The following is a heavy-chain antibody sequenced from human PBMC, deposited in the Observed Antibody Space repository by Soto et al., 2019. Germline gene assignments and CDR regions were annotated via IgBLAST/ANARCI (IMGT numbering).Heavy chain of an antibody. D-gene: IGHD2-2*01. CDR2: IIPILGIA. J-gene: IGHJ5*02. Sequence: QVQLVQSGAEVKKSGSSVKVSCKASGGTFSSYTISWVRQAPGQGLEWMGRIIPILGIANYAQKFQGRVTITADKSTSTAYMELSSLRSEDTAVYYCARAAAAQGGWFDPWGQGTLVTVSS. CDR1: GGTFSSYT. CDR3: ARAAAAQGGWFDP. V-gene: IGHV1-69*02.